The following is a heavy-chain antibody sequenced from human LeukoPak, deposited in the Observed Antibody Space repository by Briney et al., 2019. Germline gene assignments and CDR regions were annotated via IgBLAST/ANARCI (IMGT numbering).Heavy chain of an antibody. CDR3: ARQGGYSYGYVGY. V-gene: IGHV4-39*01. D-gene: IGHD5-18*01. CDR2: IYYSGST. J-gene: IGHJ4*02. CDR1: GGSISSSSYY. Sequence: PSETLSLTCTVSGGSISSSSYYWGWIRQPPGKGLEWTGSIYYSGSTYYNPSLKSRVTISVDTSKNQFSLKLSSVTAADTAVYYCARQGGYSYGYVGYWGQGTLVTVSS.